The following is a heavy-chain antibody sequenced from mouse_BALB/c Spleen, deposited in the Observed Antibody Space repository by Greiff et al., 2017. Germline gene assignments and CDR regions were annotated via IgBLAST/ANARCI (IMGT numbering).Heavy chain of an antibody. CDR3: TRDLDSSGYTSMDY. D-gene: IGHD3-2*01. CDR1: GFTFSSYT. J-gene: IGHJ4*01. CDR2: ISSGGSYT. Sequence: EVKLVESGGGLVKPGGSLKLSCAASGFTFSSYTMSWVRQTPGKRLEWVATISSGGSYTNYPDRVKGLVTISRDNAKNTLYLQMSSLKSEDTAMYYCTRDLDSSGYTSMDYWGQGTSVTVSS. V-gene: IGHV5-6-4*01.